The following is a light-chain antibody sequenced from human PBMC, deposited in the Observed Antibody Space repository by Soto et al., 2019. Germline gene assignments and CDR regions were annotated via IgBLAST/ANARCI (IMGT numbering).Light chain of an antibody. CDR3: MQALQPH. CDR1: QSLLHSNGYDY. CDR2: LGS. V-gene: IGKV2-28*01. J-gene: IGKJ4*01. Sequence: DIVMTQSPLSLPVTPGEPASISCRSSQSLLHSNGYDYLDWYLQKPGQSPQLLIYLGSNRASGEPARFSGSGSGTDFTLKISRVEAGDVGVYYCMQALQPHFGGGTKVEIK.